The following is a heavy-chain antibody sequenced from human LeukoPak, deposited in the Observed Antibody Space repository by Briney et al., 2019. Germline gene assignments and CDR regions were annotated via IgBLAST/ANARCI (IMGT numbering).Heavy chain of an antibody. V-gene: IGHV4-34*01. CDR1: GGSFSDYY. D-gene: IGHD3-10*01. J-gene: IGHJ6*01. CDR2: INHSGTT. Sequence: SETLSLTCAVYGGSFSDYYWSWIRQPPGKGLGWIGEINHSGTTNYNPSLKSRVTISVDTSKNQFSLKLSSVTAADTAVYHCARAYYGSGSYSRPYYFYGMDVWGXXTTVTVSS. CDR3: ARAYYGSGSYSRPYYFYGMDV.